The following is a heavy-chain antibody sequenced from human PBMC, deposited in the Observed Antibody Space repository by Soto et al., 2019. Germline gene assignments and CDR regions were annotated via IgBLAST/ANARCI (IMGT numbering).Heavy chain of an antibody. CDR1: GFTFSSYA. CDR2: ISYDGSNK. CDR3: ARVRGYFYFDY. D-gene: IGHD3-22*01. J-gene: IGHJ4*02. V-gene: IGHV3-30-3*01. Sequence: QVQLVESGGGVVQPGRSLRLSCAASGFTFSSYAMHWVRQAPGKGLEWVAVISYDGSNKYYADSVKGRFTISRDNSKNTLYLQMNSLRAEDTAVYYCARVRGYFYFDYWGQGTLVTVSS.